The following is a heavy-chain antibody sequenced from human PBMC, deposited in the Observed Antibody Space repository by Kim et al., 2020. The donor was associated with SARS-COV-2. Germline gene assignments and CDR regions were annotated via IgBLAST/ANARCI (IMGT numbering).Heavy chain of an antibody. Sequence: GGSLRLSCAASGFTVSANYMNWVRQAPGKGPEWVSIIYGTSSTFYADSVKGRFTIYRDNSKNTLYLQMNGLRVDDTAVYYCTRDQYSERHFGFWGQGTLV. V-gene: IGHV3-66*01. J-gene: IGHJ4*02. CDR3: TRDQYSERHFGF. CDR1: GFTVSANY. CDR2: IYGTSST. D-gene: IGHD1-26*01.